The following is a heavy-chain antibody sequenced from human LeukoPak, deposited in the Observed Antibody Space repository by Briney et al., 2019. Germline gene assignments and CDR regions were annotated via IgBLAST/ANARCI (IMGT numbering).Heavy chain of an antibody. V-gene: IGHV3-66*01. CDR1: GFTFSNAW. CDR2: IYSGYST. Sequence: GGSLRLSCAASGFTFSNAWMSWVRQAPGKGLEWVSVIYSGYSTYYADSVKGRFTISRDNSKNTLYLQMNSLRAEDTAVYYCARDTAVVVSVSDAFDIWGQGTMVTVSS. D-gene: IGHD2-21*01. CDR3: ARDTAVVVSVSDAFDI. J-gene: IGHJ3*02.